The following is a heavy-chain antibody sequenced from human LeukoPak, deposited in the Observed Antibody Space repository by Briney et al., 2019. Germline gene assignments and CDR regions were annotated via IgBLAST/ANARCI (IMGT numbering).Heavy chain of an antibody. CDR2: IFPIFGTA. CDR1: GGTLNTYT. CDR3: VVTTHGNTYGPKYLHH. D-gene: IGHD5-18*01. Sequence: SVKVSCKASGGTLNTYTISWVRQAPGHGLQWMGWIFPIFGTANYAQNLQGRVTMTADAVTNTAFMELSSLTFEDTAVYYCVVTTHGNTYGPKYLHHWGQGTLVTVSS. V-gene: IGHV1-69*13. J-gene: IGHJ1*01.